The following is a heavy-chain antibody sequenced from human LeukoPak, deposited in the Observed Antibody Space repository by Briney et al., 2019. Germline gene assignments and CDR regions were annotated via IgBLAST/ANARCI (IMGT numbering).Heavy chain of an antibody. V-gene: IGHV4-34*01. D-gene: IGHD2-21*02. CDR3: ASEGCGGDCSILVDY. CDR1: GGSFSGYY. CDR2: INHSGST. Sequence: ASETLSLTCAVYGGSFSGYYWSWIRQPPGKGLEWIGGINHSGSTNYNPSLKSRVTISVDTSKNQFSLKLSSVTAADTAVYYCASEGCGGDCSILVDYWGQGTLVTVSS. J-gene: IGHJ4*02.